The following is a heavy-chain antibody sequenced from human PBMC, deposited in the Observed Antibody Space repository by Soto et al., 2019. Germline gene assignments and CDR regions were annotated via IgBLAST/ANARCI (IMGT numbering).Heavy chain of an antibody. CDR2: ISYDGNYI. Sequence: GGSLRLSCEASGFAFSSYAMHWVRQAPGKGLEWVGVISYDGNYIYYADSVKGRFTISRDNSKNTLYVQVNSLRPEDTTVYYCAKGILSATIGPYAMDVWGQGTTVTVSS. CDR1: GFAFSSYA. V-gene: IGHV3-30*18. J-gene: IGHJ6*02. CDR3: AKGILSATIGPYAMDV. D-gene: IGHD3-16*01.